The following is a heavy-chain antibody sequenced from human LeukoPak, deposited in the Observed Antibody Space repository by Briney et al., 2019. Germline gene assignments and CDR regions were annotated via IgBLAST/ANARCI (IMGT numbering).Heavy chain of an antibody. CDR3: ARSSSGMTTADY. D-gene: IGHD4-17*01. Sequence: TGGSLRLSCAASGFTFSSYAMHWVRQAPGKRLEYVSAISSNGGSTYYANSVKGRFTISRDNSKNTLYLQIGSLRAEDMAVYYCARSSSGMTTADYWGQGTLVTVSS. CDR2: ISSNGGST. J-gene: IGHJ4*02. CDR1: GFTFSSYA. V-gene: IGHV3-64*01.